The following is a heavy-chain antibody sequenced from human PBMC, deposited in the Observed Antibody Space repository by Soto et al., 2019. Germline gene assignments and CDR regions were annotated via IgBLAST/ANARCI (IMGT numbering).Heavy chain of an antibody. Sequence: GGCLRLSSGASGFTVSSNYMSWVRQDTGKGLEWVSVIYSGGSTYYADSVKGRFTISRDNSKNTLYLQMNSLRAEDTAVYYCARATYYDFWSGSYYMDVWGKGTTVTVSS. J-gene: IGHJ6*03. CDR3: ARATYYDFWSGSYYMDV. CDR2: IYSGGST. D-gene: IGHD3-3*01. V-gene: IGHV3-66*01. CDR1: GFTVSSNY.